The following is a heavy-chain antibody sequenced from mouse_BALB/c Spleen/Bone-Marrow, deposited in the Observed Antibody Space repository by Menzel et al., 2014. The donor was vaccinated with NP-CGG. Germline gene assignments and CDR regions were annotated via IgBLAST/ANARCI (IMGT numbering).Heavy chain of an antibody. CDR2: IDPANGNT. D-gene: IGHD1-1*01. V-gene: IGHV14-3*02. Sequence: VQLQQSGAELVKPGASVKLSCTASGFNIKDTYMHWVKQRPEQGLEWIGRIDPANGNTKYDPKFQGKATITADTSSNSAYLQLSSLTSEDTSVYYGAFYYYGSSLFAYWGQGTLVTASA. J-gene: IGHJ3*01. CDR1: GFNIKDTY. CDR3: AFYYYGSSLFAY.